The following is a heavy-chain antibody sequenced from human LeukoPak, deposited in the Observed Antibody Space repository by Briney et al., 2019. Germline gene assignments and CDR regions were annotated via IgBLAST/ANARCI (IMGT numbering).Heavy chain of an antibody. CDR1: GGTLSSYA. J-gene: IGHJ6*02. CDR3: ARARACGGDCYFDYGMDV. Sequence: SVKVSCKASGGTLSSYAISWVRQAPGQGLEWMGRIIPILGIANYAQKFQGRVTITADKSTSTAYMELSSLRSEDTAVYYCARARACGGDCYFDYGMDVWGQGTTVTVSS. CDR2: IIPILGIA. V-gene: IGHV1-69*04. D-gene: IGHD2-21*02.